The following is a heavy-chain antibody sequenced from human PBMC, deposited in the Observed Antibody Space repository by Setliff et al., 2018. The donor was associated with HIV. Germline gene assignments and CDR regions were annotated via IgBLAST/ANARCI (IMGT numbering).Heavy chain of an antibody. V-gene: IGHV4-4*02. Sequence: SETLSLTCGVSGDSVRKSNWWSWVRQTPGKGLEWIGEIHHSGSTNYNPSLESRVTISVDTSKNQFSLKLSSVTAADPAVFYCARGVVMRGIIVGRPLDSWGRGTLVTVS. CDR3: ARGVVMRGIIVGRPLDS. J-gene: IGHJ4*02. CDR2: IHHSGST. CDR1: GDSVRKSNW. D-gene: IGHD2-21*01.